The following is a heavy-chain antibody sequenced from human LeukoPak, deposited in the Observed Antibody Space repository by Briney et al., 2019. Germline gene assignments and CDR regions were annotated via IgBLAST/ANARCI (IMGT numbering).Heavy chain of an antibody. Sequence: QPGGSLRLSCAASGFTFSSHWMHWVRHGPGKGLVRLSRINSGGSITNYADSVKGRLTISRDNANNTLYPEINSLTAEDTAVYFCASGYCPNGVCSHNMGYWGQGTLVTVSS. V-gene: IGHV3-74*01. CDR2: INSGGSIT. CDR1: GFTFSSHW. CDR3: ASGYCPNGVCSHNMGY. J-gene: IGHJ4*02. D-gene: IGHD2-8*01.